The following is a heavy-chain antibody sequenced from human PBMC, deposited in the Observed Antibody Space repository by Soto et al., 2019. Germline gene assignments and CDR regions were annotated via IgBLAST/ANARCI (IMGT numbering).Heavy chain of an antibody. CDR2: IYYSGST. CDR1: GGSISSSSYY. V-gene: IGHV4-39*02. J-gene: IGHJ6*02. D-gene: IGHD2-2*01. Sequence: SETLSLTCTVSGGSISSSSYYWGWIRQPPGKGLEWIGSIYYSGSTYYNPSLKSRVTISVDTSKNQFSLKLSSVTAADTAVYYCAREGTSLPEPYYYYGMDVWGQGTTVTVSS. CDR3: AREGTSLPEPYYYYGMDV.